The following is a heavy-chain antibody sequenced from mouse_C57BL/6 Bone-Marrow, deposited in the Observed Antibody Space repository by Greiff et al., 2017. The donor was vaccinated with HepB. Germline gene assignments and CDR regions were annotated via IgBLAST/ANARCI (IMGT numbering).Heavy chain of an antibody. CDR2: IWSDGST. D-gene: IGHD2-4*01. V-gene: IGHV2-6-1*01. Sequence: QVQLKQSGPGLVAPSQSLSITCTVSGFSLTSYGVHWVRQPPGKGLEWLVVIWSDGSTTYNSALKSRLSISKDNSKSQVFLKMNSLQTDDTAMYYCARHGGLRRRSHAMDYWGQGTSVTVSS. J-gene: IGHJ4*01. CDR3: ARHGGLRRRSHAMDY. CDR1: GFSLTSYG.